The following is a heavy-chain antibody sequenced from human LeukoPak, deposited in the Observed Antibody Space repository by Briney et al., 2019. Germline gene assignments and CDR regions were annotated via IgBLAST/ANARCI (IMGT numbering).Heavy chain of an antibody. D-gene: IGHD6-19*01. J-gene: IGHJ4*02. CDR3: TRAVAGHPD. CDR1: GVPFSNYH. V-gene: IGHV4-34*01. CDR2: INHSGYT. Sequence: SETLSLTCGVSGVPFSNYHWSWVRQSPTQGLEWIGEINHSGYTNYNPSLKNRVTMSIDTSKNQFSLKLTSVTAADAGVYYCTRAVAGHPDWGQGTLVTVSS.